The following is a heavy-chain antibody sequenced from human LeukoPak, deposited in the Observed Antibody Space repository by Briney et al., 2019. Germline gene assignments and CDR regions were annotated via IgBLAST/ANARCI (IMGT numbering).Heavy chain of an antibody. J-gene: IGHJ4*02. CDR3: ARYGGITTTGTPEPFDY. CDR2: ISTYNGNT. CDR1: DYSFTNYG. V-gene: IGHV1-18*01. D-gene: IGHD6-13*01. Sequence: ASVTVSCKASDYSFTNYGINWVRQAPGQGLEWMGWISTYNGNTNYAQKLQGRVTMTADTSTSTAYMELRSLRSDDTAVYYCARYGGITTTGTPEPFDYWGQGTLVTVSS.